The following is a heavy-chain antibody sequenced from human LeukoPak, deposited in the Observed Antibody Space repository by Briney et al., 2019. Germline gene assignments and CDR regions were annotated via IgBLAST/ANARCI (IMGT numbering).Heavy chain of an antibody. V-gene: IGHV3-48*03. CDR3: ASCITMVRGVTRFKTGGMDV. Sequence: GGSLRLSCAASGFTFSSYEMNWVRQAPGKGLEWVSYISSGGSTIYYADSVKGRFTISRDNAKNSLYLQMNSLRAEDTAVYYCASCITMVRGVTRFKTGGMDVWGQGTTVTVSS. J-gene: IGHJ6*02. CDR2: ISSGGSTI. CDR1: GFTFSSYE. D-gene: IGHD3-10*01.